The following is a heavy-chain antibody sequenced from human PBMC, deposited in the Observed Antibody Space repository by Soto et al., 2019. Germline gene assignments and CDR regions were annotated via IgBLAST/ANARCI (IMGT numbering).Heavy chain of an antibody. D-gene: IGHD2-21*01. V-gene: IGHV3-9*01. CDR1: GFTFDDYA. Sequence: PGGSLRLSCAASGFTFDDYAMHWVRQAPGKGLEWVSGISWNSGSIGYADSVKGRFTISRDNAKNSLYLQMNSLRAEDTALYYCANVENPGDYWGQGTLVTVSS. J-gene: IGHJ4*02. CDR2: ISWNSGSI. CDR3: ANVENPGDY.